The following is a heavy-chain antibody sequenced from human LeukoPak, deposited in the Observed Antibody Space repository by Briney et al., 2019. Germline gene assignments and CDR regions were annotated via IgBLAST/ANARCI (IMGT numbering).Heavy chain of an antibody. CDR2: IFYSGRT. V-gene: IGHV4-39*07. J-gene: IGHJ4*02. Sequence: SETLSLTCTVSGGSISSSTYYWGWIRQPPGKGLEWIGSIFYSGRTYYNPSLKSRVTISVDTSKNQFSLKLSSVTAADTAVYYCARLRKVRGVTPDHDYWGQGTLVTVSS. CDR1: GGSISSSTYY. D-gene: IGHD3-10*01. CDR3: ARLRKVRGVTPDHDY.